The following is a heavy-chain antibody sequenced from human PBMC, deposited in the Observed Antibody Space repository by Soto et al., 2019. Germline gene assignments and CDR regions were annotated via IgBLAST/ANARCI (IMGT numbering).Heavy chain of an antibody. Sequence: QVQLQESGPGLVKPSQTLSLTCTVSGGSISSGGYYWSWIRQHPGKGLEWIGYIYYSGSTYYNPSLKSRVTISVDTSKNQFSLKLSSVTAADTAVYYCAREVPHAYSSSWHHYFDYWGQGTLVTVSS. J-gene: IGHJ4*02. V-gene: IGHV4-31*03. D-gene: IGHD6-13*01. CDR2: IYYSGST. CDR3: AREVPHAYSSSWHHYFDY. CDR1: GGSISSGGYY.